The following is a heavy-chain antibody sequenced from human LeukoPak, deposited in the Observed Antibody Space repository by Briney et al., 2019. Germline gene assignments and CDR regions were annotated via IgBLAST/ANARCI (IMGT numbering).Heavy chain of an antibody. Sequence: GASVKVSCKASSYTFTTYGITWVRQAPGQGLEWMGWISAYNANTKYAQTFQGRVTMTKDTPTSTAYMELRSLRSDDTAVYYCAREELVGRGMDVWGQGTTVTVSS. CDR2: ISAYNANT. V-gene: IGHV1-18*01. CDR1: SYTFTTYG. CDR3: AREELVGRGMDV. D-gene: IGHD6-6*01. J-gene: IGHJ6*02.